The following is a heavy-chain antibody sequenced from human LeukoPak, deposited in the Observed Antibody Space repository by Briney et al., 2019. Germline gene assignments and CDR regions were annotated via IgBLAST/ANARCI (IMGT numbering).Heavy chain of an antibody. CDR3: ARRPSSGWYFDY. CDR1: GFTFSSYS. Sequence: GGSLRLSCAASGFTFSSYSMNWVRQAPGKGLEWVSSISSSSSYIYYADSVKGRFTISRDNSKNTLYLQMNSLRAEDTAVYYCARRPSSGWYFDYWGQGTLVTVSS. V-gene: IGHV3-21*01. D-gene: IGHD6-19*01. CDR2: ISSSSSYI. J-gene: IGHJ4*02.